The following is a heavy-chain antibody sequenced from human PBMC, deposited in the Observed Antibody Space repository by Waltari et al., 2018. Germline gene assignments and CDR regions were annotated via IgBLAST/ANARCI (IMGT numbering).Heavy chain of an antibody. V-gene: IGHV3-23*01. Sequence: EVQLLESGGGLVQPGGSLRLSCAASGFTFSSYAMSWVRQAPGKGLGWVSSFSGSGSANYSADSVKGRFTIARDNSKNTLYLQMISLRAEDTAVYYCAEAGLYVRDYYYDYSMGVWGQGTTVTVSS. CDR3: AEAGLYVRDYYYDYSMGV. J-gene: IGHJ6*02. CDR1: GFTFSSYA. D-gene: IGHD3-16*01. CDR2: FSGSGSAN.